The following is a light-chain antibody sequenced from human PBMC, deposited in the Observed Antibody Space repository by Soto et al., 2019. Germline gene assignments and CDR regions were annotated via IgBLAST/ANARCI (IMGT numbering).Light chain of an antibody. Sequence: QSALTQPASVSGSLGQSITISCTGTTSDVGAYNYVSWYQHHPGKDPKVVIFEVTKRPSGVSSRFSGSKSGNTASLTVSGLQAEDEGDYYCSSFTTTRTVLFGGGTKLTVL. CDR1: TSDVGAYNY. CDR2: EVT. CDR3: SSFTTTRTVL. J-gene: IGLJ2*01. V-gene: IGLV2-14*01.